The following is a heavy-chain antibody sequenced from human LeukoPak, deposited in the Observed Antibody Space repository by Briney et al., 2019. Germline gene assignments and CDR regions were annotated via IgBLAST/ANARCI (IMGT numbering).Heavy chain of an antibody. J-gene: IGHJ4*02. D-gene: IGHD3-22*01. CDR3: ARGGYYYDSSGYYSPFDY. CDR1: GGSISSRGYY. CDR2: INHSGST. Sequence: SETLFLSCTVSGGSISSRGYYWSWIRRPPGKGLEWIGEINHSGSTNYNPSLKSRVTISVDTSKNQFSLKLSSVTAADTAVYYCARGGYYYDSSGYYSPFDYWGQGTLVTVSS. V-gene: IGHV4-39*07.